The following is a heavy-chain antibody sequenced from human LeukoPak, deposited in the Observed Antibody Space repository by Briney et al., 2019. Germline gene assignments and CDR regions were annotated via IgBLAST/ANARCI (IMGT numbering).Heavy chain of an antibody. CDR2: INHSGST. Sequence: SETLSLTCAVYGGSFSGYYWSWIRQPPGKGLEWIGEINHSGSTNYNPSLKSRVTISVDTSKNQFSLKLSSVTAADTAVYYCARGHPPARYDFWSGPHRPYGMDVWGQGTTVTVS. J-gene: IGHJ6*02. CDR3: ARGHPPARYDFWSGPHRPYGMDV. CDR1: GGSFSGYY. V-gene: IGHV4-34*01. D-gene: IGHD3-3*01.